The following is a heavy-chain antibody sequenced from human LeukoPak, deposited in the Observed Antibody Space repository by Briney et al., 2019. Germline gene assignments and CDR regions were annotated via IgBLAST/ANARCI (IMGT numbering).Heavy chain of an antibody. CDR1: GYSINNGYY. Sequence: SETLSLTCTVSGYSINNGYYWSWIRQPPGKGLKWIGYIYYSRSTNYNPSLKSRVTISVDTSKNQFSLKLSSVTAADTAVYYCAGENCSSTSCKFDYWGQGTLVTVSS. V-gene: IGHV4-61*01. J-gene: IGHJ4*02. D-gene: IGHD2-2*01. CDR2: IYYSRST. CDR3: AGENCSSTSCKFDY.